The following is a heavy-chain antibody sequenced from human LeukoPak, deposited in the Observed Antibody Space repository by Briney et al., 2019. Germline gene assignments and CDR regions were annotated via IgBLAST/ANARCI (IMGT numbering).Heavy chain of an antibody. D-gene: IGHD2-15*01. CDR2: ISSTSSYI. V-gene: IGHV3-21*01. J-gene: IGHJ6*03. CDR3: ARFGGGSCSGSSCYDYYVDA. Sequence: PGGSLRLSCAASGFLFGSYSVIWVRQAPGEGLGWVSSISSTSSYIFYADSLKGRFTISRDNAKNTLYLQMNSMRAEDTAVYFCARFGGGSCSGSSCYDYYVDAWGKGTTVTVSS. CDR1: GFLFGSYS.